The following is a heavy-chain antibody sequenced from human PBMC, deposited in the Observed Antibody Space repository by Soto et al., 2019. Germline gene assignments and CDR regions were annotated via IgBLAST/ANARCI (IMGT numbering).Heavy chain of an antibody. Sequence: GXSVKVSCKASGYTFTDYFIHWVRQTPGQGLEWIGWINPYSGGADLSQKFQGRVTMTRDTSISTAYMEVSSLRSDDTAVFYCARLMHYYNSGGSSHSGFDIWGQGTLVTVSS. J-gene: IGHJ3*02. CDR1: GYTFTDYF. CDR3: ARLMHYYNSGGSSHSGFDI. CDR2: INPYSGGA. D-gene: IGHD3-22*01. V-gene: IGHV1-2*02.